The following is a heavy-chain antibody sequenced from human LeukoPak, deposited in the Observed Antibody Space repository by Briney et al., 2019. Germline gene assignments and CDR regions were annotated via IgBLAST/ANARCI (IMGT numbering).Heavy chain of an antibody. CDR2: VYYSGTT. Sequence: PSQTLSLTCSVSGGSISSSVYFWGWVRQPPGKGLEWIGSVYYSGTTYSNSSLKTRVTISVDTSKNQFSLNLRSVTAADTAVYYCARDIPAASTWGQGTLVTVSS. V-gene: IGHV4-39*01. D-gene: IGHD6-13*01. J-gene: IGHJ4*02. CDR3: ARDIPAAST. CDR1: GGSISSSVYF.